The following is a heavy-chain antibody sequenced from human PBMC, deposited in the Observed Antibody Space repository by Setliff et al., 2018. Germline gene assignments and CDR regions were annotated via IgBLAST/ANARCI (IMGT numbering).Heavy chain of an antibody. CDR1: GFTFSDHY. CDR2: ISSSNSYI. V-gene: IGHV3-21*01. J-gene: IGHJ5*02. Sequence: GGSLRLSCAASGFTFSDHYMDWVRQAPGKGLEWVSSISSSNSYIYYADSVKGRFTISRDNAKNSLYLQMNSLRAEDTAVYYCARGGFDPWGQGTLVTVSS. CDR3: ARGGFDP.